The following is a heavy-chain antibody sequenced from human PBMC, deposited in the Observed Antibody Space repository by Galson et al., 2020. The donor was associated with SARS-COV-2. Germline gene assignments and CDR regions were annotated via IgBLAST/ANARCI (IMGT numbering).Heavy chain of an antibody. J-gene: IGHJ5*02. CDR2: INHSGST. Sequence: SETLSLTCAVYGGSFSGYYWSWIRQPPGKGLEWIGEINHSGSTNYNPSLKSRVTISVDTSKNQFSLKLSSVTAADTAVYYCARDGGEYCSGGSCYSQVDPWGQGTLVTVSS. D-gene: IGHD2-15*01. V-gene: IGHV4-34*01. CDR3: ARDGGEYCSGGSCYSQVDP. CDR1: GGSFSGYY.